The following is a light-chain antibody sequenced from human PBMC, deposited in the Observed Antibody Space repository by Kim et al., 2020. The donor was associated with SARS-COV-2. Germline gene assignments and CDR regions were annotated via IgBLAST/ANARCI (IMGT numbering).Light chain of an antibody. CDR2: AAS. CDR1: QSISSY. V-gene: IGKV1-39*01. Sequence: SASVGYRVTIACRASQSISSYLNWYQQKPGKAHKLRIDAASSLQSGVPSRFSGSGSGTDFTLTISSLQPADFATYYCQQSYSNAYTFGQGTKLEI. J-gene: IGKJ2*01. CDR3: QQSYSNAYT.